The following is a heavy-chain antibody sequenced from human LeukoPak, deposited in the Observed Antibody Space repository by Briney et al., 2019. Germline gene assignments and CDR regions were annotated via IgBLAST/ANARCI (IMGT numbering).Heavy chain of an antibody. J-gene: IGHJ4*02. D-gene: IGHD1-1*01. CDR2: ISGSGGRI. CDR1: GFTFSSYS. V-gene: IGHV3-23*01. Sequence: PGGSLRLSCAASGFTFSSYSMSWVRQAPGKGLEWVSSISGSGGRIDYADSVKGRFTIFRDNSKNTLSLQMNSLTAEDTAVYYCAKNPRLEGWIYFDSWGQGILVTVSS. CDR3: AKNPRLEGWIYFDS.